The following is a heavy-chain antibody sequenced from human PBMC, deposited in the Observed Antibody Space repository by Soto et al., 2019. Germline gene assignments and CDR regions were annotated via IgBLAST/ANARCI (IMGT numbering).Heavy chain of an antibody. CDR3: ARHSVVVAAPARGYDY. Sequence: PGESLKISCQGSGYSFTSYWITWVRQMPGKGLEWMGRIDPSDSYTNYSPSFQGHVTISVDESTSTAHLQWSSLKASDIATYYCARHSVVVAAPARGYDYWGQGTLVTVSS. D-gene: IGHD2-15*01. J-gene: IGHJ4*02. CDR2: IDPSDSYT. V-gene: IGHV5-10-1*01. CDR1: GYSFTSYW.